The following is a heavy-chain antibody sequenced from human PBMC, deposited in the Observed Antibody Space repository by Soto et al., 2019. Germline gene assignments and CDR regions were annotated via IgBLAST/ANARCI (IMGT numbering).Heavy chain of an antibody. V-gene: IGHV4-59*01. CDR3: VRDGRERQFDY. CDR1: GAAISGYY. CDR2: IYYSGITT. Sequence: QVRLQESGPGLVKPSETLSLTCVVSGAAISGYYWSWIRQPPGKGLEWIGFIYYSGITTNYSPSLKNRVTISVDTSKIIISLRLGSGTAADTAIYYGVRDGRERQFDYWGQATVVTVSS. D-gene: IGHD1-26*01. J-gene: IGHJ4*02.